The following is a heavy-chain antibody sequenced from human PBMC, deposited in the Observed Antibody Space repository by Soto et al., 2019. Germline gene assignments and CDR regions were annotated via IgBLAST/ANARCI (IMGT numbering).Heavy chain of an antibody. CDR1: GFTFSGSA. CDR2: IRSKANSYAT. D-gene: IGHD1-1*01. CDR3: TRNELNMENSYYGMDV. Sequence: RLSCAASGFTFSGSAMHWVRQASGKGLEWVGRIRSKANSYATAYAASVKGRFTISRDDSKNTAYLQMNSLKTEDTAVYYCTRNELNMENSYYGMDVWGQGTTVTVSS. J-gene: IGHJ6*02. V-gene: IGHV3-73*01.